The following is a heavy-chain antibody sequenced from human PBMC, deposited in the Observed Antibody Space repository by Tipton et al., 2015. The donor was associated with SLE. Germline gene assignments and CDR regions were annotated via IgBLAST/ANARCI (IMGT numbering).Heavy chain of an antibody. CDR3: AKNPQYSSSLSYFDL. CDR1: GFTFSSYG. CDR2: ISYDGSNK. V-gene: IGHV3-30*18. Sequence: RSLRLSCAASGFTFSSYGMHWVRQAPGKGLEWVAVISYDGSNKYYADSVKGRFTISRDNSKNTLYLQMNSLRAEDTAVYYCAKNPQYSSSLSYFDLWGRGTLVTVSS. D-gene: IGHD6-13*01. J-gene: IGHJ2*01.